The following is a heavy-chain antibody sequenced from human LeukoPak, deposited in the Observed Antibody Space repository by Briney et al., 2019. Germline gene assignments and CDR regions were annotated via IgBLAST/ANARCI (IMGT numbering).Heavy chain of an antibody. CDR1: GGSFSGYY. Sequence: SSETLSLTCAVYGGSFSGYYWSWIRQPPGKGLEWIGEINHSGSTNYNPSLKSRVTISVDTSKNQFSLKLSSVTAADTAVYYCARGGRDTAMVNRRYMDIWGKGTTVTVSS. J-gene: IGHJ6*03. D-gene: IGHD5-18*01. CDR3: ARGGRDTAMVNRRYMDI. V-gene: IGHV4-34*01. CDR2: INHSGST.